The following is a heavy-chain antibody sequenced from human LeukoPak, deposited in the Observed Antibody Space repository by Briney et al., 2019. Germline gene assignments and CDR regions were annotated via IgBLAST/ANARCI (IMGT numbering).Heavy chain of an antibody. V-gene: IGHV3-48*01. Sequence: GGSLRLSRAPSGFTFSTYSMNWVRQAPGRGLEWVSYISSSSSTIYYADSVKGRFTISRDNAKNSLYLQMNSLRAEDTAGYYCARDDVGVVPAARRKFDFWGQGTLVTVSS. CDR2: ISSSSSTI. J-gene: IGHJ4*02. D-gene: IGHD2-2*01. CDR1: GFTFSTYS. CDR3: ARDDVGVVPAARRKFDF.